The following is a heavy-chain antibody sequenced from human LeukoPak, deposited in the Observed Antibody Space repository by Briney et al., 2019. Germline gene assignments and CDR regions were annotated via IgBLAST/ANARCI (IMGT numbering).Heavy chain of an antibody. Sequence: GGSLRLSCAASGFTFSTYVMNWVRQAPGKGLEWVSAIGGTDGTTFYADSVKGRFAISRDNSKNTLFLDTHTLRAEDTALYYCTKRVDGSGTYYIDYWGQGTLVTVSS. CDR3: TKRVDGSGTYYIDY. J-gene: IGHJ4*02. CDR2: IGGTDGTT. D-gene: IGHD3-10*01. CDR1: GFTFSTYV. V-gene: IGHV3-23*01.